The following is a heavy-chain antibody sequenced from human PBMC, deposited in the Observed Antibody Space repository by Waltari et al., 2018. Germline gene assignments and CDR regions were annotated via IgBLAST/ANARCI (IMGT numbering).Heavy chain of an antibody. CDR1: GFTFGSYA. J-gene: IGHJ4*02. Sequence: QVQLVESGGGVVQPGRSLRLSCAASGFTFGSYAMHWVRQAPGTGLEWVAVISYDGSNKYYADSVKGRFTISRDNSKNTLYLQMNSLRAEDTAVYYCARGEGHYLTHYYDSSGYFCWGQGTLVTVSS. V-gene: IGHV3-30-3*01. CDR2: ISYDGSNK. CDR3: ARGEGHYLTHYYDSSGYFC. D-gene: IGHD3-22*01.